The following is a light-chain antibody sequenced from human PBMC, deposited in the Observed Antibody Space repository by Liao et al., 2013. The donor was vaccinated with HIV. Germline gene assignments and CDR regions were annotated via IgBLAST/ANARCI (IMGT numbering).Light chain of an antibody. CDR2: EDY. V-gene: IGLV3-1*01. J-gene: IGLJ2*01. CDR3: QAWDSSTAV. Sequence: SFELTQAPSMSVSPGQTAKIVCSGDRLGAKFVWWYQQKPGQSPLLVIFEDYKRPSGIPERFSGSNSGNTATLTISGTQSMDEADYYCQAWDSSTAVFGGGTKLTVL. CDR1: RLGAKF.